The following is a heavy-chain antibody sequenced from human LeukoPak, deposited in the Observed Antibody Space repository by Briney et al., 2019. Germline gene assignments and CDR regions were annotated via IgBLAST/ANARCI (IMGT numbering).Heavy chain of an antibody. CDR1: GGSFRGFY. CDR2: IYYSGST. Sequence: PSGTPFLTRAGSGGSFRGFYWGWVRQPPGKGQGGGGDIYYSGSTNYNPSLKSRVTISVDTSKNQFSLKLSSVTAADTAVYYCARDRTDCSGGSCGSWFDPWGQGTLVTVSS. V-gene: IGHV4-59*01. D-gene: IGHD2-15*01. J-gene: IGHJ5*02. CDR3: ARDRTDCSGGSCGSWFDP.